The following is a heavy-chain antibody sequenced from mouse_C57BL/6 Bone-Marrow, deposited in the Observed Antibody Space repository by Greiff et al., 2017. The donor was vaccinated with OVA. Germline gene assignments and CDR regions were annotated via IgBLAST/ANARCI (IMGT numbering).Heavy chain of an antibody. CDR2: IFPGSGST. Sequence: VQLQQSGPELVRPGASVKISCTAPGYTFTSHWMQWVRQRPGQGLEWIGEIFPGSGSTYYNEKFKGKATLTVDTSSSTAYMPLRSLTSEDSAFYFCACYCIYLYYFDYWGQGTTLTVSS. CDR1: GYTFTSHW. J-gene: IGHJ2*01. V-gene: IGHV1-56*01. D-gene: IGHD5-5*01. CDR3: ACYCIYLYYFDY.